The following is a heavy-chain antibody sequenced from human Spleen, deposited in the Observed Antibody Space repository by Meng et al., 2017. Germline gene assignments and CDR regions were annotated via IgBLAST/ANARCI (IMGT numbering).Heavy chain of an antibody. CDR3: ANSVANLDH. CDR1: GYTFSNYG. D-gene: IGHD5-12*01. J-gene: IGHJ4*02. Sequence: QVQLVQSGAEVKKPGASVKVSCKASGYTFSNYGITWVRQAPGQGLEWVGWINVYSGTTNYAQKFQGRVTMTRDTSISTAYMELSRLKSDDTAVYYCANSVANLDHWGQGTLVTVSS. CDR2: INVYSGTT. V-gene: IGHV1-18*01.